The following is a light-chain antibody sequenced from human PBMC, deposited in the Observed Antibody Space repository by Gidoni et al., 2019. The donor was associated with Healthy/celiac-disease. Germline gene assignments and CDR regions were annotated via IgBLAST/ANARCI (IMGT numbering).Light chain of an antibody. CDR1: QSIYSY. CDR3: KQSYSIPGT. J-gene: IGKJ4*01. CDR2: SAS. V-gene: IGKV1-39*01. Sequence: DIKMTQSPSSRAASVRDRLTITCRESQSIYSYLNWYQQKPGKAPKLLIYSASSLQSGVPSRFSGSGSGTDFTLKISRLQAEDFGTYYCKQSYSIPGTFXGXTKVEIK.